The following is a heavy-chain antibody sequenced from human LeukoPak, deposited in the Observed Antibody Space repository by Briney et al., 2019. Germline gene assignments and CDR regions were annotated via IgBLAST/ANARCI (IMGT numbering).Heavy chain of an antibody. Sequence: ASVKVSCKASGYTFTSYYMHWVRQAPGQGLEWMGIINPSGGSTSYAQKFQGRVTMTRDTSTSTVYMELNSLRAEDTAVYYCAKHHPYDFRSGYYFDYWGQGTLVTVSS. D-gene: IGHD3-3*01. CDR3: AKHHPYDFRSGYYFDY. CDR2: INPSGGST. V-gene: IGHV1-46*01. CDR1: GYTFTSYY. J-gene: IGHJ4*02.